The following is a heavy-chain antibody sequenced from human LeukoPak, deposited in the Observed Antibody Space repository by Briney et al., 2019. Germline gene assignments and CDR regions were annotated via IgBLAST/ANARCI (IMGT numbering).Heavy chain of an antibody. CDR3: ARIGTVCGCPDW. D-gene: IGHD6-19*01. Sequence: PSETLSLTCAVYGGSFSGYYWSWIRQPPGKGLEWVGEINHSGSTNYNPSLKSRVTISVDTSKNQFSLKLSSVTAADTAVYYCARIGTVCGCPDWWGQGTLVTVSS. V-gene: IGHV4-34*01. CDR1: GGSFSGYY. J-gene: IGHJ4*02. CDR2: INHSGST.